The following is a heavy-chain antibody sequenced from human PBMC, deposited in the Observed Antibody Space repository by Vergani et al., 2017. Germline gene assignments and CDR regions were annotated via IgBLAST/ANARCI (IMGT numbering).Heavy chain of an antibody. Sequence: QVQLQQWGAGLLKPSETLSLTCAVYGGSFSGYYCSWIRQPPGKGLEWIGEINHSGSTNYNPSLKSRVTISVDTSKNQFSLKLSSVTAADTAVYYCARGATRYCSSTSCYLRGYYFDYWGQGTLVTVSS. V-gene: IGHV4-34*01. CDR3: ARGATRYCSSTSCYLRGYYFDY. J-gene: IGHJ4*02. D-gene: IGHD2-2*01. CDR1: GGSFSGYY. CDR2: INHSGST.